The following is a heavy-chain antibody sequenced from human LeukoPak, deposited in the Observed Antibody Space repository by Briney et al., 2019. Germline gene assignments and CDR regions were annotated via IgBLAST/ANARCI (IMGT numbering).Heavy chain of an antibody. Sequence: SVKVSCKASGGTFSSYAISWVRQAPGQGLEWMGRIIPILGIANYAQKFQGRVTITADKPTSTAYMELSSLRSEDTAVYYCAREASSGYYLPFDYWGQGTLVTVSS. D-gene: IGHD3-22*01. CDR3: AREASSGYYLPFDY. CDR1: GGTFSSYA. CDR2: IIPILGIA. V-gene: IGHV1-69*04. J-gene: IGHJ4*02.